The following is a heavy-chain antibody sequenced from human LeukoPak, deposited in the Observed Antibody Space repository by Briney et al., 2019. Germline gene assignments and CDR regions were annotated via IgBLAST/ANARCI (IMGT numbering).Heavy chain of an antibody. CDR1: GASIRSGAYF. V-gene: IGHV4-30-2*01. Sequence: SQTLSLTCTVSGASIRSGAYFWSWIRQPPGKGLEWIGYIYHTGSTYYMPSLKGRVTISVDRSKDQFSLKLNSVTAADTAIYYCARCPPPGQLFSYFDYRGQGALVTVSS. CDR2: IYHTGST. CDR3: ARCPPPGQLFSYFDY. J-gene: IGHJ4*02. D-gene: IGHD6-13*01.